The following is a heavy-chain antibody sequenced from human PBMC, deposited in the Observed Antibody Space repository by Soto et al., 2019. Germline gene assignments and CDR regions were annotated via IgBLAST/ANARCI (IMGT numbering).Heavy chain of an antibody. V-gene: IGHV5-10-1*01. CDR2: IDPSDSYT. J-gene: IGHJ5*02. CDR3: ARRLAYSSSSGNWFDP. D-gene: IGHD6-6*01. CDR1: GYSFTSYW. Sequence: GESLKISCKGSGYSFTSYWISWVRQMPGKGLEWMGRIDPSDSYTNYSPSFQGHVTISADKSISTAYLQWSSLKASDTAMYYCARRLAYSSSSGNWFDPWGQGTLVTVSS.